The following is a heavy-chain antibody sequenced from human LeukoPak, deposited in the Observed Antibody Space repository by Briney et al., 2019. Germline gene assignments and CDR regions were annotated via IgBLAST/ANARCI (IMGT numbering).Heavy chain of an antibody. V-gene: IGHV1-69*04. CDR3: ARGSVIVGATTFDY. CDR1: GGTFGSYA. CDR2: IIPIFGIA. D-gene: IGHD1-26*01. Sequence: SVKVSCTASGGTFGSYAISWVRQAPGEGLEWMGRIIPIFGIANYAQKFQGRVTITADKSTSTAYMELSSLRSEDTAVYYCARGSVIVGATTFDYWGQGTLVTVSS. J-gene: IGHJ4*02.